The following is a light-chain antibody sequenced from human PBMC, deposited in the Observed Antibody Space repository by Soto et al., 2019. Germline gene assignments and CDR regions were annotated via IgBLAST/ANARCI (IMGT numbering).Light chain of an antibody. Sequence: QSALTQTPSASGSPGQSVTISCTGTSSDVGAYDSVSWYQHHPGKAPKALIYEVSKRPSGVPDRFSGSKSGNTASLTVSGLQAEDEADYFCSSYAGGNNYVFGTGTKV. CDR2: EVS. J-gene: IGLJ1*01. CDR1: SSDVGAYDS. V-gene: IGLV2-8*01. CDR3: SSYAGGNNYV.